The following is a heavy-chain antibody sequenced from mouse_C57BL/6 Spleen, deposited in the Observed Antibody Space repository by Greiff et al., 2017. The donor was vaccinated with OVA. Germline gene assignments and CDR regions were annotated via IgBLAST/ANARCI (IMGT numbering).Heavy chain of an antibody. V-gene: IGHV7-3*01. D-gene: IGHD4-1*01. CDR1: GFTFTDYY. CDR2: IRNKANGYTT. CDR3: ARSVGHWAMEY. J-gene: IGHJ4*01. Sequence: EVQRVESGGGLVQPGGSLSLSCAASGFTFTDYYMSWVRQPPGKALEWLGFIRNKANGYTTAYSASVKGRFTISRDNSQSILYLQMNALRAEDSATYYCARSVGHWAMEYWGQGTSVTVAS.